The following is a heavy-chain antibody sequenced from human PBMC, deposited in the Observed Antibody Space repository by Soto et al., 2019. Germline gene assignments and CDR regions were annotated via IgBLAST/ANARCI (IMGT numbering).Heavy chain of an antibody. Sequence: QVQLVQSGAEVKKPGSSVKVSCKASGGAFSDYAFSWVRQAPGQGLEWLGGIMPIFRAPDYAQKFQGRVRVHADEFPRTAYLEMNGLRSEDTAVYECAGWWKGPDIGNYYYGMDVWGQGTTVTVSS. J-gene: IGHJ6*02. CDR2: IMPIFRAP. V-gene: IGHV1-69*12. CDR3: AGWWKGPDIGNYYYGMDV. CDR1: GGAFSDYA. D-gene: IGHD2-15*01.